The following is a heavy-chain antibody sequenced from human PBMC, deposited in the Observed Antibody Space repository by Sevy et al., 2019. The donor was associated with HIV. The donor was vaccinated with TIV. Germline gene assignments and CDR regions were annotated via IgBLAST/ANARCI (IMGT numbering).Heavy chain of an antibody. D-gene: IGHD3-3*01. V-gene: IGHV4-59*01. CDR1: GGCMSPYY. Sequence: SETLSLTCTVSGGCMSPYYWSWIRQPPGKGLEWVGYFYNTGSTNYNPTLEGRATISVDASKNQFFLKLTSVTAADTAVYYCARQGGVVDYGMDVWGQGTTVTVSS. CDR2: FYNTGST. J-gene: IGHJ6*02. CDR3: ARQGGVVDYGMDV.